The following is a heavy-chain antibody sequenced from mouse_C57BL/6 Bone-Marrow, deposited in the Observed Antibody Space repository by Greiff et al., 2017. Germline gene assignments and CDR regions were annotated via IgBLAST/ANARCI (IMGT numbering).Heavy chain of an antibody. CDR1: DSEVFPIAY. J-gene: IGHJ1*03. Sequence: VQLQQSGSELRSPGSSVKLSCKDFDSEVFPIAYMSWVRQKPGHGFEWIGGILPSIGRTIYGEKFEDKATLDADTLSNTAYLELNSLTSDDSAIYYCARGTTVGSHWYFDVWGTGTTVTVSS. D-gene: IGHD1-1*01. V-gene: IGHV15-2*01. CDR3: ARGTTVGSHWYFDV. CDR2: ILPSIGRT.